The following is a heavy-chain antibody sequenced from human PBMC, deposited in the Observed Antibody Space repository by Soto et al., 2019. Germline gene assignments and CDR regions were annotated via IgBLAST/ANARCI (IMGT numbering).Heavy chain of an antibody. CDR2: ISWNSGRV. Sequence: EVQLVESGGGLVQPGRSLRLSCAASGFTFEDNGMHWVRQAPGKGLEWVAGISWNSGRVGYADSVKGRFTISRANVKSSLYLQMNSLRAEDTALYYCAREGSGSLGNWGQGTLVTVSS. J-gene: IGHJ4*02. CDR3: AREGSGSLGN. D-gene: IGHD3-10*01. CDR1: GFTFEDNG. V-gene: IGHV3-9*01.